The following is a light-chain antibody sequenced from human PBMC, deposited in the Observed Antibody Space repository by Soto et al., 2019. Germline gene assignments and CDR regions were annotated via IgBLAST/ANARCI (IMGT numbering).Light chain of an antibody. J-gene: IGLJ1*01. CDR2: KNT. Sequence: SYELTQPPSVSVSPGQTARITCSGDAMPEQYGYWYQQKPGQAPMLVIYKNTERPSGIPERFSGSSSGTTVTLTISGVQAEDEADYLCQSVDSSGGFHVFGTATKVTV. V-gene: IGLV3-25*02. CDR3: QSVDSSGGFHV. CDR1: AMPEQY.